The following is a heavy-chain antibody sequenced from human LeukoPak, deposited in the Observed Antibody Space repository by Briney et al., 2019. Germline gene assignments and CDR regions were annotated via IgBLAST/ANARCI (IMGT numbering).Heavy chain of an antibody. Sequence: GGSLRLSCAASGFTFSSYSMNWVRQAPGKGLEWVSSISSSSSYIYYADSVKGRFTISRDNAKNSLYLQMNSLRAEDTAVYYCARDSGSYHYYFDYWGQGTLVTVSS. CDR2: ISSSSSYI. CDR3: ARDSGSYHYYFDY. V-gene: IGHV3-21*01. J-gene: IGHJ4*02. D-gene: IGHD1-26*01. CDR1: GFTFSSYS.